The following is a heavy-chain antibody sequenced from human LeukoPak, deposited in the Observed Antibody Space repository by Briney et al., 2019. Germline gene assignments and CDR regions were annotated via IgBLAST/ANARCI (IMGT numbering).Heavy chain of an antibody. Sequence: PSETLYLTCAVYGGSFSGYYWNWIRQPPGKGLEWIGEINHSGGTNYNPSLKSRVTISVDTSKNQFSLKLSPVTAADTAVYYCARTARLFDYWGQGTQVTVSS. CDR1: GGSFSGYY. CDR2: INHSGGT. D-gene: IGHD4-11*01. V-gene: IGHV4-34*01. J-gene: IGHJ4*02. CDR3: ARTARLFDY.